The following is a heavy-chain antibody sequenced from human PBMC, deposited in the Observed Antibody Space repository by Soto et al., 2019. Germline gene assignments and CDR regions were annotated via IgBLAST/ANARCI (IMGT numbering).Heavy chain of an antibody. D-gene: IGHD1-26*01. CDR2: INQDGSEK. CDR1: ESTVSRDW. V-gene: IGHV3-7*04. CDR3: SGGVGDAF. J-gene: IGHJ4*02. Sequence: EVHLVESGGGLVQTGGSLRLSCAIFESTVSRDWMNWVRQAPGKGLEWVAHINQDGSEKYYVDSVKGRFTISRDNAKKLLSLQMKRLSPADTAMYYCSGGVGDAFWGQGTLVTVSS.